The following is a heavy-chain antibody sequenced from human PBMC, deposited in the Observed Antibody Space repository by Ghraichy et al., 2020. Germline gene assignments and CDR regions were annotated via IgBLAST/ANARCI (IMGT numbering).Heavy chain of an antibody. J-gene: IGHJ4*02. V-gene: IGHV4-34*01. CDR3: ARGRRWSGYELSFFLSFDY. CDR2: INHSGST. CDR1: GGSFSGYY. D-gene: IGHD5-12*01. Sequence: LSLTCAVYGGSFSGYYWSWIRQPPGKGLEWIGEINHSGSTNYNPSLKSRVTISVDTSKNQFSLKLSSVTAADTAMYYCARGRRWSGYELSFFLSFDYWGQGTLVTVSS.